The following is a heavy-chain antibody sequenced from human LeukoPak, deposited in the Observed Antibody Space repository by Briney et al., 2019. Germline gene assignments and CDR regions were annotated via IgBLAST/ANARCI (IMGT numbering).Heavy chain of an antibody. CDR1: GFTFSNYA. J-gene: IGHJ6*03. D-gene: IGHD5-12*01. CDR3: ARSGGFGFYYYYYMDV. V-gene: IGHV3-30*04. Sequence: GGSLRLSCAASGFTFSNYAMHWVRQAPGKGLEWVAVISYDGSNKYYADSVKGRFTISRDNFKNMLYLQMNSLRAEDTAVYYCARSGGFGFYYYYYMDVWGKGTTVTVSS. CDR2: ISYDGSNK.